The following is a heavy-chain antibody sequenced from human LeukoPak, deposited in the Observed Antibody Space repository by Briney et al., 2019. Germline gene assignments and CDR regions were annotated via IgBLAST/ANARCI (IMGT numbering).Heavy chain of an antibody. CDR1: GYTVPNYY. J-gene: IGHJ4*02. V-gene: IGHV1-46*01. Sequence: ASVKVSCKASGYTVPNYYVHWLRQAPGQGLEWVGMINPTGHYTRYTQNFQGRVTMTRDASTNTAYMELDSLASDDTALYYCASFDGSGHYRFVYWGQGTLVTVSA. CDR2: INPTGHYT. CDR3: ASFDGSGHYRFVY. D-gene: IGHD3-22*01.